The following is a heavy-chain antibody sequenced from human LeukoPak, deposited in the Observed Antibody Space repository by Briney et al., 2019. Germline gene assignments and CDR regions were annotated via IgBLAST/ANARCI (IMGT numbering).Heavy chain of an antibody. J-gene: IGHJ5*02. CDR1: GGSISSYY. CDR2: IYTSGST. Sequence: PSEILSLTCTVSGGSISSYYWSWIRQPPGKGLEWIGYIYTSGSTNYNPSLKSRVTISVDTSKNQFSLKLSSVTAADTAVYYCARRGFTRYDILTGYGWFDPWGQGTLVTVSS. CDR3: ARRGFTRYDILTGYGWFDP. V-gene: IGHV4-4*09. D-gene: IGHD3-9*01.